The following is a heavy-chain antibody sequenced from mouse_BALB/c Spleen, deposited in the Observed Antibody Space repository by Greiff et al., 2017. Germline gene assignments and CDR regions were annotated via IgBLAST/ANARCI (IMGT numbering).Heavy chain of an antibody. CDR2: ISDGGSYT. CDR3: AGDPIYYGNYGFAD. CDR1: GFTFSDYY. V-gene: IGHV5-4*02. Sequence: EVNLVESGGGLVKPGGSLKLSCAASGFTFSDYYMYWVRQTPEKRLEWVATISDGGSYTYYPDSVKGRFTISRDNAKNNLYLQMSSLKSEDTAMYYCAGDPIYYGNYGFADWGQGTLVTVSA. D-gene: IGHD2-1*01. J-gene: IGHJ3*01.